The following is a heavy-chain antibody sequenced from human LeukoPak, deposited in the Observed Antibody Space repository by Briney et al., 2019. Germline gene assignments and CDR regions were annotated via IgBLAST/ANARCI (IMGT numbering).Heavy chain of an antibody. V-gene: IGHV3-7*04. CDR1: GFTFSNYW. D-gene: IGHD1-7*01. Sequence: PGGSLRLSCAASGFTFSNYWMSWVRQAPGKGLEWVANIKQDGSEKDCVDSVKGRFTISRDNAKNSLYLQMNSLRAEDTAVYYCARGYGTYGYWGQGTLVTVSS. J-gene: IGHJ4*02. CDR2: IKQDGSEK. CDR3: ARGYGTYGY.